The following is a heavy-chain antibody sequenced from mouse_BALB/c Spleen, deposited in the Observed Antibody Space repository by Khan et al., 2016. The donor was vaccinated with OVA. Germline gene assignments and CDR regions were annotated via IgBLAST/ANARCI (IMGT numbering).Heavy chain of an antibody. J-gene: IGHJ4*01. V-gene: IGHV5-12-2*01. D-gene: IGHD3-3*01. Sequence: EVELVESGGGLVQPGGSLKLSCVASGFTFSSYTMSWVRQTPEKRLEWVAFISSGGVSTYYPDTVKGRFAISRDNAMNTLYLQMSSLKSEDTAMSYCAAPGHEGYYYAMDYWGQGTSVTVSS. CDR1: GFTFSSYT. CDR3: AAPGHEGYYYAMDY. CDR2: ISSGGVST.